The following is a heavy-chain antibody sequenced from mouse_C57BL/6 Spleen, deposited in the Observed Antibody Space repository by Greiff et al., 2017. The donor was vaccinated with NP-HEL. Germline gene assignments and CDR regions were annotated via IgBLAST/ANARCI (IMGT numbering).Heavy chain of an antibody. Sequence: EVQLVESGGGLVKPGGSLKLSCAASGFTFSSYAMSWVRQTPEKRLEWVATISDGGSYTYYPDNVKGRVTISRDNAKNNLYLQMSHLKSEDTAMYYCARDPGTKAMDYWGQGTSVTVSS. J-gene: IGHJ4*01. V-gene: IGHV5-4*01. CDR1: GFTFSSYA. D-gene: IGHD4-1*01. CDR2: ISDGGSYT. CDR3: ARDPGTKAMDY.